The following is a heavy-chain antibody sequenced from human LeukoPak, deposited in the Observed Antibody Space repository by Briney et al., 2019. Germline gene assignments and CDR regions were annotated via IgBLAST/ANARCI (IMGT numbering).Heavy chain of an antibody. Sequence: SETLSLTCAVYGGSFSGYYWSWIRQPPGKGLEWIGEINHSGSTNYNPSLKSRVTISVDTSKKQFSLKLSSVTAADTAVYYCARGSRLVPDYWGQGTLVTVSS. CDR2: INHSGST. D-gene: IGHD3-9*01. V-gene: IGHV4-34*01. J-gene: IGHJ4*02. CDR1: GGSFSGYY. CDR3: ARGSRLVPDY.